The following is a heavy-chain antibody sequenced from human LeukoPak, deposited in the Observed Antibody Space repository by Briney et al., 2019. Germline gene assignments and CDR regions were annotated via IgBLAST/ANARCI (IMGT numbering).Heavy chain of an antibody. V-gene: IGHV3-48*04. CDR1: GFSFSSYS. CDR2: ISSSGDTI. J-gene: IGHJ4*02. D-gene: IGHD3-22*01. CDR3: ARDGTPQTYYYDSSGYPLDY. Sequence: GGSLRLSCAASGFSFSSYSMNWVRQAPGKGLEWVSYISSSGDTIYYADSVKGRFTISRDNAQNPLYLQMNSLRAEDTAVYYCARDGTPQTYYYDSSGYPLDYWGQGTLVTVSS.